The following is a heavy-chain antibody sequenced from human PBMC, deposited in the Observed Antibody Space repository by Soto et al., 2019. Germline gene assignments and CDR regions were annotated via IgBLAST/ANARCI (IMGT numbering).Heavy chain of an antibody. D-gene: IGHD1-7*01. V-gene: IGHV3-53*02. CDR2: IYSGGST. J-gene: IGHJ5*02. CDR3: ARESWNYVWEGWFDP. Sequence: EVQLVETGGGLIQPGGSLRLSCAASGFTVSSNYMSWVRQAPGKGLEWVSVIYSGGSTYYADSVKGRFTISRDNSKNTLYLQMNSLRAEDTAVYYCARESWNYVWEGWFDPWGQGTLVTVSS. CDR1: GFTVSSNY.